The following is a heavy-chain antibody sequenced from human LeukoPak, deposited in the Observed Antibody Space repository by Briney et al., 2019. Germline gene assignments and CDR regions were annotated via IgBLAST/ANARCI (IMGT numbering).Heavy chain of an antibody. CDR3: VSVQNYYDSSGYWNFDY. CDR2: IYPGDSDT. CDR1: GYSFTNYW. Sequence: GESLKISCKGSGYSFTNYWIGWVRQMPGKGLEWMGIIYPGDSDTRYSPSFQGQVTISADKSIFTAYLQWSSLKASDTAIYYCVSVQNYYDSSGYWNFDYWGQGTLVTVSS. J-gene: IGHJ4*02. D-gene: IGHD3-22*01. V-gene: IGHV5-51*01.